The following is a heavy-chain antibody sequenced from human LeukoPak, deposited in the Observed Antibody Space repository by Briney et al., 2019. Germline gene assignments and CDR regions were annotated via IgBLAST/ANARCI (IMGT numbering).Heavy chain of an antibody. J-gene: IGHJ4*02. D-gene: IGHD1-26*01. CDR2: ISNSGRNM. Sequence: GGSLRLSCAASGLTFSDYYMSWVRQAPGKGLKWISYISNSGRNMFYGDSVKGRFTIYRGNAKNSLYLQMTSLRAEDTAVYYCARDPGWGACDYWGQGTLVTVSS. V-gene: IGHV3-11*04. CDR3: ARDPGWGACDY. CDR1: GLTFSDYY.